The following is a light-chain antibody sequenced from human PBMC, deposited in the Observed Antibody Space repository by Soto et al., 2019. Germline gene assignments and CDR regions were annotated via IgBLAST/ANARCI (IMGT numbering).Light chain of an antibody. CDR2: LGS. V-gene: IGKV2-28*01. CDR3: MQGQQDLT. Sequence: IVMTQSPLSLPVTPGEPASISCRSSQSLLYSNGYNYLDWYLQRPGQSPQLLIYLGSNRAPGVPDRFSGSGSGTDFTLKISRVEAEDVGVYYCMQGQQDLTFEQGTRLEIQ. J-gene: IGKJ5*01. CDR1: QSLLYSNGYNY.